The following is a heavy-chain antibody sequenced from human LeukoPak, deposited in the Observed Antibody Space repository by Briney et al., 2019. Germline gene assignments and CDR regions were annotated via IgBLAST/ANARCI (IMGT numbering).Heavy chain of an antibody. CDR2: ISGGGGYT. Sequence: PGGPLRLSCAASGFTFSSYAMSWVRQAPGKGLQWVSTISGGGGYTYYADSVKGRFAISRDNSKNTLYLQMNSLRAEDTAVYYCAKRGQTNCGGDSNFDYWGQGTLVTVSS. CDR1: GFTFSSYA. V-gene: IGHV3-23*01. J-gene: IGHJ4*02. CDR3: AKRGQTNCGGDSNFDY. D-gene: IGHD2-21*02.